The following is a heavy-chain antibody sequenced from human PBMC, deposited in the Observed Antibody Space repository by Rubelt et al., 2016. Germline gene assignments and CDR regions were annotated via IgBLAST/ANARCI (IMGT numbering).Heavy chain of an antibody. V-gene: IGHV4-39*01. CDR3: VRRRMVGYYFDQ. CDR2: IYYIGNT. CDR1: GGSIRSSSYY. J-gene: IGHJ4*02. Sequence: QVQLQESGPGLVKPSETLSLTCTVSGGSIRSSSYYWGWIRQPPGKGLEWIGSIYYIGNTFNNPSLKSRVSISVDTSKNQFSLKLSSVTAADTAVYYCVRRRMVGYYFDQWGQGTLVTVSS. D-gene: IGHD2-8*01.